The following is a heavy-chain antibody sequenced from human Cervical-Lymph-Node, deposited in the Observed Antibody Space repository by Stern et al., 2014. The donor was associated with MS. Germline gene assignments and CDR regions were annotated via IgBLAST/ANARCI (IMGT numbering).Heavy chain of an antibody. CDR1: GYTFSSYY. J-gene: IGHJ6*02. V-gene: IGHV1-46*04. CDR3: ARGGYSGSYGMDV. CDR2: IYYNGGST. D-gene: IGHD5-12*01. Sequence: VQLEESGGEVEKPGASVKVSCKASGYTFSSYYMHWVRQAPGQGLEWVGVIYYNGGSTSYAHKLQGRVTMTRDTSTSTVYMELSSLRSEDTAVYYCARGGYSGSYGMDVWGQGTTVTVSS.